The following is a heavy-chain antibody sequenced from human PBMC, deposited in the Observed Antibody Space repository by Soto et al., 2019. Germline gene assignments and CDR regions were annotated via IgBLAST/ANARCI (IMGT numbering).Heavy chain of an antibody. CDR3: ARGIVVVVAAQYMNWFDP. D-gene: IGHD2-15*01. CDR2: IYYSGST. CDR1: GGSISRGGYY. J-gene: IGHJ5*02. V-gene: IGHV4-31*03. Sequence: SETLSLTCTFSGGSISRGGYYWSWVRQHPGKGLEWIGYIYYSGSTYYNPSLKSRVTISVDTSKNQFSLKLSSVTAADTAVYYCARGIVVVVAAQYMNWFDPWGQGTLVTVSS.